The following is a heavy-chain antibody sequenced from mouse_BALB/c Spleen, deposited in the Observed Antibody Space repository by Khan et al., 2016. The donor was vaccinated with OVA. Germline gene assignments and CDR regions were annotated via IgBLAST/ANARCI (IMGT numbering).Heavy chain of an antibody. J-gene: IGHJ3*01. V-gene: IGHV5-4*02. CDR3: ARGGYGTLAY. Sequence: EVELVESGGGLVKPGGSLKLSCAASGFTFSDYYMYWVRQTPEKRLEWVATISDGGSYTYYPDSVKGRFSISSDNAKKNLYLQMSSPKSEDTAMYYCARGGYGTLAYWGQGTLVTVSA. D-gene: IGHD1-1*01. CDR2: ISDGGSYT. CDR1: GFTFSDYY.